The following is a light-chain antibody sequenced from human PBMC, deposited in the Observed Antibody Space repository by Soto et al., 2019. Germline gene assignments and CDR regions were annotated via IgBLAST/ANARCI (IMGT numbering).Light chain of an antibody. J-gene: IGLJ1*01. CDR1: SSDVGSYNL. CDR2: EVS. Sequence: QSVLTHPASVSGSPGQSITISCTGTSSDVGSYNLVSWYQQHPGKAPKLMIYEVSKRPSGVSNRFSGSKSGNTASLTISGLQAEDEADYYCCSYAGSSTFVLGTGTKVTVL. V-gene: IGLV2-23*02. CDR3: CSYAGSSTFV.